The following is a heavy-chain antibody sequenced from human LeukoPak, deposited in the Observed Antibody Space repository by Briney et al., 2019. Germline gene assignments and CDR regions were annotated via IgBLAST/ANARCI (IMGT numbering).Heavy chain of an antibody. V-gene: IGHV1-69*13. Sequence: GASVKVSCKASGGTFSSYAISWVRQAPGQGLEWMGGIIPILGTANYAQKFQGRVTITADESTSTAYMELSSLRSEDTAVYYCARAGGSYCSSTSCYDWFDPWGQGTLVTVSS. CDR1: GGTFSSYA. J-gene: IGHJ5*02. CDR2: IIPILGTA. D-gene: IGHD2-2*01. CDR3: ARAGGSYCSSTSCYDWFDP.